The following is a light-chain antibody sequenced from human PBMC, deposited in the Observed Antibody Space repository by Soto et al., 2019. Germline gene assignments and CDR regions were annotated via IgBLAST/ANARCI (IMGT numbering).Light chain of an antibody. V-gene: IGKV1-33*01. CDR2: DAS. Sequence: DIQMTHSPSSLSASVGDRVTITCQASQDISNYLNWYQQKPGKAPKLLIYDASNLETGVPSRFSGSGSGTDFTFTISSLQPEDIATYYCQQYDNLLFTFRRGTKVDIK. J-gene: IGKJ3*01. CDR1: QDISNY. CDR3: QQYDNLLFT.